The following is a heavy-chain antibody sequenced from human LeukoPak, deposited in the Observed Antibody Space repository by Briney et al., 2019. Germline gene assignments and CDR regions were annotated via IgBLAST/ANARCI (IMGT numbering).Heavy chain of an antibody. CDR2: IYYSGST. D-gene: IGHD5-18*01. J-gene: IGHJ4*02. CDR3: ARLREYSYGFTPFDY. V-gene: IGHV4-59*01. Sequence: PSETLSLTCTGAGGSISSYYWSWIRQPPGKGLEWIGYIYYSGSTNYNPSLKSRVTISVDTSKNQFSLKLSSVTAADTAVYYCARLREYSYGFTPFDYWGQGTLVTVSS. CDR1: GGSISSYY.